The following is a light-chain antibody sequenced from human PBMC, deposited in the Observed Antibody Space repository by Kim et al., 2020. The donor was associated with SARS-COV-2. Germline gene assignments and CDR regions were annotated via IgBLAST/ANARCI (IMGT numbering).Light chain of an antibody. V-gene: IGKV3-20*01. J-gene: IGKJ1*01. Sequence: SPGERATPSCRASQSVSSNYLAWYQQKPGQAPRLLLYGASSRATGIPDRFSGSGSGTDFTLTITRLEPEDFAVYYCQQYSSSPATFGQGTKVDIK. CDR1: QSVSSNY. CDR2: GAS. CDR3: QQYSSSPAT.